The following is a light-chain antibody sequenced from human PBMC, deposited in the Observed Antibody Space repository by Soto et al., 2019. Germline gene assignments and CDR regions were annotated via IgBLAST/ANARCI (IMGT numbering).Light chain of an antibody. CDR1: SSNIGRNT. CDR3: AAWDDSLSRCE. CDR2: SNN. J-gene: IGLJ3*02. V-gene: IGLV1-44*01. Sequence: QSVLTQPPSASGTPGQRVTISCSGSSSNIGRNTVNWYQQLPETAPKLVIYSNNQRPSGVPDRFSGSKSGTSASLAIRGLQAEDEADYYCAAWDDSLSRCEFGGGTKLTVL.